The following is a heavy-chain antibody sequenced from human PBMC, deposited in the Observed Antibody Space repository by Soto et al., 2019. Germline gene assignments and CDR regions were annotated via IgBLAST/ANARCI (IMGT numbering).Heavy chain of an antibody. Sequence: QITLKESGPTLVRPTQTLTLTCTFSGFSLSTSGLGVGWIRQPPGKALEWLALIYWNDDKRYSPSLKARLTITKDTSKTQVVLTKTNMDPVDTATYCCPHRPSGWYLFDYWGQGTLVTVSS. CDR2: IYWNDDK. J-gene: IGHJ4*02. D-gene: IGHD6-19*01. V-gene: IGHV2-5*01. CDR3: PHRPSGWYLFDY. CDR1: GFSLSTSGLG.